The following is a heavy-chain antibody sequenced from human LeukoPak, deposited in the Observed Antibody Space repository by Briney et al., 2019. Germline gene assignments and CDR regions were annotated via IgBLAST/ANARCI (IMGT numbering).Heavy chain of an antibody. Sequence: SETLSLTCTVSGGSISSSSYYWGWIRQPPGKGLEWIGSTYYSGSTYYNPSLKSRVTISVDTSKNQFSLKLSSVTAADTAVYYCARLSRRGYSYGSTSTLLDYWGQGTLVTVSS. J-gene: IGHJ4*02. V-gene: IGHV4-39*01. D-gene: IGHD5-18*01. CDR3: ARLSRRGYSYGSTSTLLDY. CDR2: TYYSGST. CDR1: GGSISSSSYY.